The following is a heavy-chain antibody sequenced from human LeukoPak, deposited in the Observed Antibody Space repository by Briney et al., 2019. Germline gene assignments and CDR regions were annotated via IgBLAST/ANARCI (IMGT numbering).Heavy chain of an antibody. Sequence: ASVKVSCKASGYTFTSYGISWVRQAPGQGLEWMGWISAYNGNTNYAQKLQGRVTMTTDTSTSTAYMELRSLRSDDTDVYYCARDLTALGYCSGGSCRFNWFDPWGQGTLVTVSS. CDR3: ARDLTALGYCSGGSCRFNWFDP. J-gene: IGHJ5*02. D-gene: IGHD2-15*01. CDR2: ISAYNGNT. V-gene: IGHV1-18*01. CDR1: GYTFTSYG.